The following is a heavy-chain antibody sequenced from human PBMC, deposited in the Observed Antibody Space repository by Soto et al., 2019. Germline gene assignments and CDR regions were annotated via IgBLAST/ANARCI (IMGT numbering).Heavy chain of an antibody. Sequence: EVQLVESGGGLVQPGESLRLSCAASGFTFSSYWMHWVRQAPGKGLVWVSRINSDGSSTSYAGSVKGRFTISRDNAENTRYLQMNSLRAEDTAVYYCVRTSLVVAAATREDYWGQGTLVTVSS. D-gene: IGHD2-15*01. V-gene: IGHV3-74*01. CDR2: INSDGSST. J-gene: IGHJ4*02. CDR1: GFTFSSYW. CDR3: VRTSLVVAAATREDY.